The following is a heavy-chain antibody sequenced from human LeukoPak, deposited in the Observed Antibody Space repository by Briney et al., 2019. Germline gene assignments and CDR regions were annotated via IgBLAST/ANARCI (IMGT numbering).Heavy chain of an antibody. V-gene: IGHV3-74*01. J-gene: IGHJ4*02. CDR3: VRAIVYSAYDYLGY. CDR2: INSDGSTT. CDR1: GFTFRTSW. Sequence: GGSLRLSCAASGFTFRTSWMHWVRQAPGKGLVWVSRINSDGSTTNYADSVKGRFTISRDNAKNTLHLQMNSLRAEDTAVYYCVRAIVYSAYDYLGYWGQGSLVTVSS. D-gene: IGHD5-12*01.